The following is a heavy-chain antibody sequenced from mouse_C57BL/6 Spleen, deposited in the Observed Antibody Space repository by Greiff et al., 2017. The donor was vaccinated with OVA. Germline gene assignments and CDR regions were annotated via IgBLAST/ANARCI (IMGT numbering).Heavy chain of an antibody. CDR2: IDPEIGGT. CDR1: GYTFTDYE. CDR3: TRGSYYYGSSYVGFAY. V-gene: IGHV1-15*01. D-gene: IGHD1-1*01. J-gene: IGHJ3*01. Sequence: QVQLQQSGAELVRPGASVTLSCKASGYTFTDYEMHWVKQTPVHGLEWIGAIDPEIGGTAYNQKFKGKAILTADKSSSTAYMELRSLTSEDSAVYYCTRGSYYYGSSYVGFAYWGQGTLVTVSA.